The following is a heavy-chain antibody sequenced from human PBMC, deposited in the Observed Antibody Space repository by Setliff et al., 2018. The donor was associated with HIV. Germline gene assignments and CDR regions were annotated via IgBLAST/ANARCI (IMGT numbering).Heavy chain of an antibody. CDR2: IIPIFGKA. CDR3: ARAGHYDSSDYYYGKY. Sequence: SVKVSCKVSGGTFRSYSVNWVRQAPGQGLEWMGGIIPIFGKANYAEKFLGRVTITADESTSTAYMNLSSLRSEDTATYYCARAGHYDSSDYYYGKYWGQGTLVTVSS. D-gene: IGHD3-22*01. CDR1: GGTFRSYS. V-gene: IGHV1-69*13. J-gene: IGHJ4*02.